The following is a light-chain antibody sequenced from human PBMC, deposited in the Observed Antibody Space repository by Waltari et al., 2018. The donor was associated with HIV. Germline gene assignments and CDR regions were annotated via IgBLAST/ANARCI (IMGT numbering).Light chain of an antibody. V-gene: IGKV4-1*01. CDR1: QSLLYSSNNRNY. Sequence: DIMMTQSPDSLAVSLGERATIPCESSQSLLYSSNNRNYLAWYQQKPGQPPKLLIYWASTRESGVPDRFSGSGSGTDFTLTISRLQAEDVALYYCQQYYSTPGTFGQGTKVEI. CDR3: QQYYSTPGT. J-gene: IGKJ1*01. CDR2: WAS.